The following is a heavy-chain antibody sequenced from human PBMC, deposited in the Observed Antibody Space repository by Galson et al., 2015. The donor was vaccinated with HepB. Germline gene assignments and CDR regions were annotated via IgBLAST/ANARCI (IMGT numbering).Heavy chain of an antibody. CDR3: ARDMQLAQGAFDI. CDR1: GFTFSSYG. Sequence: SLRLSCAASGFTFSSYGMHWVRQAPGKGLEWVAVIWYDGSNKYYADSVKGRFTISRDNSKNTLYLQMNSLRAEDTAVYYCARDMQLAQGAFDIWGQGTMVTVSS. D-gene: IGHD6-13*01. J-gene: IGHJ3*02. CDR2: IWYDGSNK. V-gene: IGHV3-33*01.